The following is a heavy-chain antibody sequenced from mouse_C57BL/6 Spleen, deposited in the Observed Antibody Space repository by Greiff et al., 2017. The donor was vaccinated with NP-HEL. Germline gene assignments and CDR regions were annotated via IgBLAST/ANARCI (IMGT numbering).Heavy chain of an antibody. CDR2: IYPGDGDT. J-gene: IGHJ3*01. D-gene: IGHD1-1*01. V-gene: IGHV1-82*01. CDR3: ARDYGSSPAWFAY. Sequence: VQLQQSGPELVKPGASVKISCKASGYAFSSSWMNWVKQRPGKGLEWIGRIYPGDGDTNYNGKFKGKATLTADKSSSTAYMQLSSLTSEDSAVYFCARDYGSSPAWFAYWGQRTLVTVSA. CDR1: GYAFSSSW.